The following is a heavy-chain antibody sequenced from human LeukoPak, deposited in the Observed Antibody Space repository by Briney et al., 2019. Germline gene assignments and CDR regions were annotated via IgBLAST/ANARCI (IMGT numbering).Heavy chain of an antibody. V-gene: IGHV3-23*01. CDR1: GFTFSSYA. CDR2: ISGSGGST. D-gene: IGHD3-22*01. Sequence: QSGGSLRLSCAASGFTFSSYAMSWVRQAPGKGLEWVSAISGSGGSTYYADSVKGRFTISRDNSKNTLYLQMNSLRAEDTAVYYCAKPRDSSGYYYLGIFDYWGQGTLVTVSS. J-gene: IGHJ4*02. CDR3: AKPRDSSGYYYLGIFDY.